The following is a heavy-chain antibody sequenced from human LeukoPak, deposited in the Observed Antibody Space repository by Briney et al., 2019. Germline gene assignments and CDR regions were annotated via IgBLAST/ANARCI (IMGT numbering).Heavy chain of an antibody. D-gene: IGHD3-3*01. CDR3: ARWRDDYYYYYMDV. J-gene: IGHJ6*03. CDR2: INPNSGGT. V-gene: IGHV1-2*06. CDR1: GYTFTGYY. Sequence: VASVKVSCKASGYTFTGYYMHWVRQAPGQGLEWMGRINPNSGGTNYAQKFQGRVTMTRDTSISTAYMELSRLRSDDTAVYYCARWRDDYYYYYMDVWGKGTTVTVSS.